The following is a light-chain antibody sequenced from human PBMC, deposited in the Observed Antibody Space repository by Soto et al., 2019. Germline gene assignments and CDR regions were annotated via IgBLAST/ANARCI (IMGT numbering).Light chain of an antibody. CDR1: QSVSSSY. Sequence: EIVLTQSPGTLSLSPGERATLSCRASQSVSSSYLAWYQQKPGQAPRPLIYGASSRATGIPDRFSGSGSGTDLTLTISRLEPEDFAVYSCLQYGSSPYTFGQGTKLEIK. CDR2: GAS. V-gene: IGKV3-20*01. CDR3: LQYGSSPYT. J-gene: IGKJ2*01.